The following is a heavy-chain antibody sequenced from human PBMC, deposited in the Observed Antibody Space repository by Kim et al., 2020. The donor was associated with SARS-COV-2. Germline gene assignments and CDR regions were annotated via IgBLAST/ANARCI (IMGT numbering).Heavy chain of an antibody. CDR1: GGSISSYY. CDR3: ARAADYYDSSGYAY. CDR2: IYYSGST. J-gene: IGHJ4*02. D-gene: IGHD3-22*01. Sequence: SETLSLTCTVSGGSISSYYWSWIRQPPGKGLEWIGYIYYSGSTNYNPSLKSRVTISVDTSKNQFSLKLSSVTAADTTVYYCARAADYYDSSGYAYGGQGT. V-gene: IGHV4-59*01.